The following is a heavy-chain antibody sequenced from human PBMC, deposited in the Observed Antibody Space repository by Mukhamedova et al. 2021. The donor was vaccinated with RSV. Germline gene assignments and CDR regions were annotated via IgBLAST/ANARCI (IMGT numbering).Heavy chain of an antibody. V-gene: IGHV1-69*06. CDR3: ARHLKQWLVRGWFDP. CDR2: IIPIFGTA. Sequence: GWMGGIIPIFGTANYAQKFQGRVTITADKSTSTAYMELSSLRSEDTAVYYCARHLKQWLVRGWFDPWGQGTLVTVSS. D-gene: IGHD6-19*01. J-gene: IGHJ5*02.